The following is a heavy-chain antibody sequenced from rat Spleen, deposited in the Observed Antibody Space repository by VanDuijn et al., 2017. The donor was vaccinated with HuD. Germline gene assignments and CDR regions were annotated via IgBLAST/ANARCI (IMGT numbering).Heavy chain of an antibody. V-gene: IGHV5-20*01. D-gene: IGHD1-12*02. CDR1: RFTFSDYY. J-gene: IGHJ4*01. CDR2: ISYDGGGT. Sequence: EVQLVESGGGLVQPGGSLKLSCAASRFTFSDYYMAWVRQAPTKGLEWVASISYDGGGTYYRDSVKGRFTISRDNANSSLYLQMDSLRSEDTATYYWITDRRYYDDSYLMDAWGQGASVAVSS. CDR3: ITDRRYYDDSYLMDA.